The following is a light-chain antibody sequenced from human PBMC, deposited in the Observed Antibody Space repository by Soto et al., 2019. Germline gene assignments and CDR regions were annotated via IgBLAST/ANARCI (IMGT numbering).Light chain of an antibody. CDR1: QSVISTY. CDR2: GAS. J-gene: IGKJ5*01. Sequence: EIVLTQSPGTLSLSPGGRATLSCRASQSVISTYLAWYQQKPGQAPRLLIYGASSRATGIPDRFSGSGSGTDFTLTISRLEPEDFAVYYCQQYGSSPITFGQGTRLETK. CDR3: QQYGSSPIT. V-gene: IGKV3-20*01.